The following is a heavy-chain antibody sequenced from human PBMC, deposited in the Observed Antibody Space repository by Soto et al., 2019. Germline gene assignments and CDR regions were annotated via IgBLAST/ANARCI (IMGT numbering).Heavy chain of an antibody. CDR3: ARQWELRNGMDV. CDR2: INHSEST. D-gene: IGHD1-26*01. CDR1: GGSFSGYY. Sequence: QVQLHQWGAGLLKPSETLSLTCAVYGGSFSGYYWSWIRQPPGKGLEWIGEINHSESTNCNPSLKSRVTISGDTSKNQFSLKLSSVTAADTAVYYCARQWELRNGMDVWGQGTTVTVSS. J-gene: IGHJ6*02. V-gene: IGHV4-34*01.